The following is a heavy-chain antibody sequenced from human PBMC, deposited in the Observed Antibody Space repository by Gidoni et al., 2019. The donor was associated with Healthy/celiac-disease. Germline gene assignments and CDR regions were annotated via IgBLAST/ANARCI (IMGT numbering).Heavy chain of an antibody. CDR1: GFTFSSYW. CDR3: ARDRYDFLNWFDP. V-gene: IGHV3-7*01. D-gene: IGHD3-3*01. CDR2: IKQDGSEK. Sequence: EVQLVESGGGLVQPGGSLRLSCAASGFTFSSYWMSWVRQAPGKGLEWVANIKQDGSEKYYVDSVKGRFTISRDNAKNSLYLQMNSLRAEDTAVYYCARDRYDFLNWFDPWGQGTLVTVSS. J-gene: IGHJ5*02.